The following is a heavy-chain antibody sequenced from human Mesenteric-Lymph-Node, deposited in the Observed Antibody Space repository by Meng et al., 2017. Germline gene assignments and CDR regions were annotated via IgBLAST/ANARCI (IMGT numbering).Heavy chain of an antibody. D-gene: IGHD6-13*01. V-gene: IGHV1-18*01. J-gene: IGHJ5*02. CDR2: SSAYNGNT. CDR1: GYAYTSDG. CDR3: ARVRVAAAGPPMAGSPAYNWFDP. Sequence: GASVKVSCTAAGYAYTSDGISWVGHAPGQGLEWMGWSSAYNGNTNYAQKLQGRVTMTTDTSTSTAYMELRSLRSDDTAVYYCARVRVAAAGPPMAGSPAYNWFDPWGQGTLVTVSS.